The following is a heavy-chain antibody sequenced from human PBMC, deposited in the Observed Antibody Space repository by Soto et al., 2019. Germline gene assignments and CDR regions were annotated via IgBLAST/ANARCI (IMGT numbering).Heavy chain of an antibody. CDR1: GFTFSTYW. J-gene: IGHJ4*02. CDR3: ARRYGYSSGWFAD. CDR2: IKQDGSEK. Sequence: EVQLVESGGGLVQPGGSLRLSCAASGFTFSTYWMSWVRQAPGKGLEWLANIKQDGSEKYYVDSVKGRFTVSRDNAKNSLYLQMNSLRAEDTAVYYCARRYGYSSGWFADWGQGTLVTVS. D-gene: IGHD6-19*01. V-gene: IGHV3-7*01.